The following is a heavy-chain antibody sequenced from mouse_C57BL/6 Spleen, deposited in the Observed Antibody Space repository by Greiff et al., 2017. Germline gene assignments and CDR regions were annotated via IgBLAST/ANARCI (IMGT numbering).Heavy chain of an antibody. CDR2: IYPGDGDT. CDR1: GYAFSSSW. Sequence: QVQLQQSGPELVKPGASVKISCKASGYAFSSSWMNWVKQRPGKGLEWIGRIYPGDGDTNYNGKLKGKATLTADKSSSTAYMQLSSLTSEESAVYFCAREGLDGIYAMDYWGQGTSVTVSS. V-gene: IGHV1-82*01. J-gene: IGHJ4*01. CDR3: AREGLDGIYAMDY. D-gene: IGHD2-3*01.